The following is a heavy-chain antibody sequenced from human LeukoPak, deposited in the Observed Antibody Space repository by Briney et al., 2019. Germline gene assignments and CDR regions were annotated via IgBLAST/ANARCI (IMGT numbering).Heavy chain of an antibody. Sequence: SETLSLTCTVSAGFISSSSYYWGWIRQPPGKGLEWIGSISYGGSTYFNPSLKSRVTISVDTSKNQFSLKLSSVTAADTAVYYCARQRVGTGRDGVADMYYFDYWGQGTLVTASS. CDR1: AGFISSSSYY. J-gene: IGHJ4*02. V-gene: IGHV4-39*01. CDR2: ISYGGST. D-gene: IGHD1-26*01. CDR3: ARQRVGTGRDGVADMYYFDY.